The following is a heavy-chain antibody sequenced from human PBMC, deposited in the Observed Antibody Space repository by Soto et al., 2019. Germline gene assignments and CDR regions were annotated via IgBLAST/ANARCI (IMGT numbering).Heavy chain of an antibody. Sequence: QVQLVQSGVEVKKPGASVKVSCKSSGYTFTAYGISWVRQAPGQGLEWMGWISGYNGSTKYPQKFQGRVTMTTDTSTSTAYMELRRLRGDDTAVYYCVRDSPRWGIGWNWFDPWGQGTLVTVSS. CDR3: VRDSPRWGIGWNWFDP. CDR2: ISGYNGST. J-gene: IGHJ5*02. CDR1: GYTFTAYG. V-gene: IGHV1-18*04. D-gene: IGHD3-16*01.